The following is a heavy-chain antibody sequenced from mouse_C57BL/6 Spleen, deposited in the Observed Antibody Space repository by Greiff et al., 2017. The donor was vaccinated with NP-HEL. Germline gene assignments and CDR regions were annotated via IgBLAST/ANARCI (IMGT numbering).Heavy chain of an antibody. Sequence: QVQLKQSGAELVRPGTSVKVSCKASGYAFTNYLIEWVKQRPGQGLEWIGVINPGSGGTNYNEKFKGKATLTADKSSSTAYMQLSSLTSEDSAVYFCARGGYGNSYWGQGTSVTVSS. CDR2: INPGSGGT. CDR1: GYAFTNYL. V-gene: IGHV1-54*01. D-gene: IGHD2-1*01. J-gene: IGHJ4*01. CDR3: ARGGYGNSY.